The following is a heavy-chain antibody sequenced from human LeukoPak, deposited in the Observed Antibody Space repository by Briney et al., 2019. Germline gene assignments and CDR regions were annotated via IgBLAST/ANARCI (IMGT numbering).Heavy chain of an antibody. Sequence: GGSLRLSCAASGFSFSSHGMSWVRQAPGKGLEWVSAISGSGGSTYYADSVKGRFTISRDNSKNTLYLQMNSLRAEDTAVYYCAKDGFWSGYYNRAFDYWGQGTLVTVSS. V-gene: IGHV3-23*01. J-gene: IGHJ4*02. D-gene: IGHD3-3*01. CDR2: ISGSGGST. CDR1: GFSFSSHG. CDR3: AKDGFWSGYYNRAFDY.